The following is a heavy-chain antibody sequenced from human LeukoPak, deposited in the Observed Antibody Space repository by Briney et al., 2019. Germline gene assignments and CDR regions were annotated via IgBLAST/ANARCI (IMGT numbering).Heavy chain of an antibody. CDR2: ISSSGSTI. Sequence: TGGSLRLSCAASGFTFSSYEMNWVRQAPGKGLEWVSYISSSGSTIYYADSVKGRFTISRDNAKNSLYLQMNSLRAEDTAVYYCARAMSIAARPQTIFDYWGQGTLVTVSS. D-gene: IGHD6-6*01. CDR1: GFTFSSYE. J-gene: IGHJ4*02. V-gene: IGHV3-48*03. CDR3: ARAMSIAARPQTIFDY.